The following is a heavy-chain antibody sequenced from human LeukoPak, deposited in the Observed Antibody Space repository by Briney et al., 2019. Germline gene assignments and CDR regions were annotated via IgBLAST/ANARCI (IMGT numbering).Heavy chain of an antibody. CDR3: TKDSWSRNGIYDPFDI. D-gene: IGHD2-8*01. V-gene: IGHV3-74*01. J-gene: IGHJ3*02. CDR2: INSDGSGT. Sequence: PGGSLRPSCATSGFIFGNYRMHWVRQAPGKGLVWVSRINSDGSGTDYAESVKGRFTISRDNAKNTLYLQMNSLRLEDTAVYYCTKDSWSRNGIYDPFDIWGQGTMVTVSS. CDR1: GFIFGNYR.